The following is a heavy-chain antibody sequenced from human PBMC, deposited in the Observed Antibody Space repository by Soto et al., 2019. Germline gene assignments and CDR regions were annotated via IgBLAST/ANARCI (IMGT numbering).Heavy chain of an antibody. J-gene: IGHJ3*02. V-gene: IGHV3-48*03. D-gene: IGHD7-27*01. Sequence: PGGSLRLSCAAHGFAITNYEMNWIRQAPGKGLEWVSYIGRSGSPIYYTDFVKGRFTTSTDSAKNSLSLQMDSLRAEDTALYYCARDPGTLGSTDAFDIWGQGTLVTVSS. CDR3: ARDPGTLGSTDAFDI. CDR2: IGRSGSPI. CDR1: GFAITNYE.